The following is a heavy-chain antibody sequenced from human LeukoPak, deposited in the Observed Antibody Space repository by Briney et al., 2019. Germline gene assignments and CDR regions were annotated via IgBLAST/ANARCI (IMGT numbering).Heavy chain of an antibody. D-gene: IGHD2-21*01. Sequence: ASVKASCKASGYTFTSYGISWVRRAPGQGLEWMGWISAYNGNTNYAQKLQGRVTMTTDTSTSTAYMELRSLRSDDTAVYYCARDRPTREAPVIYYYYGMDVWGQGTTVTVSS. CDR2: ISAYNGNT. CDR1: GYTFTSYG. J-gene: IGHJ6*02. V-gene: IGHV1-18*01. CDR3: ARDRPTREAPVIYYYYGMDV.